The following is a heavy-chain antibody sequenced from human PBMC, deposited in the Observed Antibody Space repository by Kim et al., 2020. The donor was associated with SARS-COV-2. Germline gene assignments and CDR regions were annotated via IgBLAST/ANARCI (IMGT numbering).Heavy chain of an antibody. V-gene: IGHV3-11*06. D-gene: IGHD6-13*01. Sequence: GGSLRLSCAASGFTFSDYYMSWIRQAPGKGLEWVSYISSSSSYTNYADSVKGRFTISRDNAKNSLYLQMNSLRAEDTAVYYCARVRPGYSSSPTGANDYWGQGTLVTVSS. J-gene: IGHJ4*02. CDR2: ISSSSSYT. CDR3: ARVRPGYSSSPTGANDY. CDR1: GFTFSDYY.